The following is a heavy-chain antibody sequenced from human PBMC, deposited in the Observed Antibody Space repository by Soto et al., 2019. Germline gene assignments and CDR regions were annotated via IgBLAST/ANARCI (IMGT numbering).Heavy chain of an antibody. Sequence: EVPVVESGGGLVKPGGSLRLSCTASGSTFSSYGMNWVRQAPGKGLEWVSSITNSGNYIYYADSVQGRFTISRDNARNSLDLQMNSLRAEDTAVYFCARDESAGSSIRYWGQGSLVTVSS. CDR3: ARDESAGSSIRY. V-gene: IGHV3-21*01. J-gene: IGHJ4*02. CDR2: ITNSGNYI. CDR1: GSTFSSYG. D-gene: IGHD2-2*01.